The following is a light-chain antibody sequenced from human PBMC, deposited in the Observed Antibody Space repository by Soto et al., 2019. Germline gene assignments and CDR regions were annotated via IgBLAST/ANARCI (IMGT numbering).Light chain of an antibody. CDR1: NSDIGDHNF. V-gene: IGLV2-14*03. CDR3: SSWRLSIHPYF. Sequence: QSALTQPACVSGSPGQSITISCTGTNSDIGDHNFVSWYQQHPGKAPKLIIFDVSTRPSGVSHRFTGSKSGNTASLTISGLQAEDEADYYCSSWRLSIHPYFFGTGTKLTVL. J-gene: IGLJ1*01. CDR2: DVS.